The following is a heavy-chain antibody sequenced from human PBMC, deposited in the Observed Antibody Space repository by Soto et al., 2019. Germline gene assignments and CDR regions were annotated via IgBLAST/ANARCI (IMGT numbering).Heavy chain of an antibody. D-gene: IGHD2-2*03. CDR2: INPNSGGT. Sequence: EASVKVSCKASGYTFTGYYMHWVRQAPGQGLEWMGWINPNSGGTNYAQKFQGWVTMTRDTSISTAYMELSRLRSDDTAVYYCARDKSGYCSSTSCYEAFDIWGQGTMVTVSS. J-gene: IGHJ3*02. CDR3: ARDKSGYCSSTSCYEAFDI. CDR1: GYTFTGYY. V-gene: IGHV1-2*04.